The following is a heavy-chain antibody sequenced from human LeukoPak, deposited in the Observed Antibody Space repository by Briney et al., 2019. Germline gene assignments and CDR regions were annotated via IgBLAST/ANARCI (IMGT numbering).Heavy chain of an antibody. CDR3: AMAYSSSWYYFDY. D-gene: IGHD6-13*01. Sequence: SETLSLTCTVSGGSISRNYWNWIRQPPGKGLEWIGNIYYSETTNYNPSLKSRVSISVDTSKNQFSLRLNSVTAADTAVYYCAMAYSSSWYYFDYWGQGTLVTVSS. CDR2: IYYSETT. J-gene: IGHJ4*02. CDR1: GGSISRNY. V-gene: IGHV4-59*01.